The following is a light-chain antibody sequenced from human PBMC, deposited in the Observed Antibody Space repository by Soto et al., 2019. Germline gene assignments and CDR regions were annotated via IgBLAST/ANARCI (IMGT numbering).Light chain of an antibody. CDR1: QSVSSN. CDR3: QQYNNWPLT. Sequence: EIVMTQSPATLSVSPGERATLSYRASQSVSSNLAWYQQKPGQAPRLLIYGASTRATGFPARFSGTGSGTEFTLTISSLQSEDLAVYYCQQYNNWPLTFGQGTKVDIK. CDR2: GAS. J-gene: IGKJ1*01. V-gene: IGKV3-15*01.